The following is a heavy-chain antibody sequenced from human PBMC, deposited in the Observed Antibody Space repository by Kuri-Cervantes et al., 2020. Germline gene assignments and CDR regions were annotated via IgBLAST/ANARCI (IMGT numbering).Heavy chain of an antibody. Sequence: GGSLRLSCAASGFTFSSYAMSWVRQAPGKGLEWVSAISGSGGSTYYADSVKGRFTISRDNAENSLYLQMNSLRDEDTAVYYCARGVVPAAIWMDWFDPWGQGTLVTVSS. CDR1: GFTFSSYA. CDR3: ARGVVPAAIWMDWFDP. CDR2: ISGSGGST. V-gene: IGHV3-23*01. J-gene: IGHJ5*02. D-gene: IGHD2-2*01.